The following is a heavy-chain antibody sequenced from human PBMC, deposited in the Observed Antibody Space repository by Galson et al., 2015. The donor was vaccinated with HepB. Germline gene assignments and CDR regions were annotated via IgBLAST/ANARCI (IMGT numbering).Heavy chain of an antibody. V-gene: IGHV3-48*02. CDR1: GFTFSNYS. J-gene: IGHJ4*02. CDR3: ARDMVTTFGGVDFDY. CDR2: ISSSSSTI. Sequence: SLRLSCAASGFTFSNYSMNWVRQAPGKGLEWVSYISSSSSTIYYADSVKGRFTISRDNAKNSLYLQMNSLRDEDTAVYYCARDMVTTFGGVDFDYWGQGTLVTVSS. D-gene: IGHD3-16*01.